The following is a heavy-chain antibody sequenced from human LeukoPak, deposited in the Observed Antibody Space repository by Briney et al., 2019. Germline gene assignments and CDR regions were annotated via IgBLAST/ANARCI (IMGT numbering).Heavy chain of an antibody. D-gene: IGHD3-3*01. CDR3: ARVFISITIFGVVSDAFDI. J-gene: IGHJ3*02. CDR2: IIPIFGTA. CDR1: GGTFSSYA. Sequence: SVKVSCKASGGTFSSYAISWVRQAPGQGLEWMGGIIPIFGTANYAQKFQGRVTITTDESTSTAYMELSSLRSEDTAVYYCARVFISITIFGVVSDAFDIWGQGTMVTVSS. V-gene: IGHV1-69*05.